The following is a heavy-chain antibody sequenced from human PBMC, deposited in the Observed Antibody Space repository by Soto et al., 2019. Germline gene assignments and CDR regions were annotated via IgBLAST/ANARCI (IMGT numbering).Heavy chain of an antibody. V-gene: IGHV3-30-3*01. CDR1: GFTFSSYA. CDR2: ISYDGSNK. CDR3: ARDPPDSSGWYYYGMDV. Sequence: PGGSLRLSCAASGFTFSSYAMHWVRQAPGKGLEWVAVISYDGSNKYYADSVKGRFTISRDNSKNTLYLQMNSLRAEDTAVYYCARDPPDSSGWYYYGMDVWGQGTTVTVSS. D-gene: IGHD6-19*01. J-gene: IGHJ6*02.